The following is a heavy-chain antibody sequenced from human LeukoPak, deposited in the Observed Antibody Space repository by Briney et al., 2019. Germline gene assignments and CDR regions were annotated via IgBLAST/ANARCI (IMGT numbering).Heavy chain of an antibody. Sequence: HGESLKISCKGSRYSFTTYWITWVRQMPGKGLEWMGRIDPSDSYTNYSPSFQGHFTISADKSISTAYLQWSSLKAPDTAMYYCARVHSGSYLRAFDIWGQGTMVTVSS. V-gene: IGHV5-10-1*01. CDR3: ARVHSGSYLRAFDI. J-gene: IGHJ3*02. CDR2: IDPSDSYT. D-gene: IGHD1-26*01. CDR1: RYSFTTYW.